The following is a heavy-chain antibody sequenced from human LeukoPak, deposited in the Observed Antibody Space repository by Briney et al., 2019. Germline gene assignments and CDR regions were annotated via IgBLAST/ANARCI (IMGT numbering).Heavy chain of an antibody. D-gene: IGHD6-13*01. J-gene: IGHJ5*02. CDR1: GFTFSSYG. CDR3: AGGYSSSWYTFDP. CDR2: IRYDGSNK. Sequence: GGSLRLSCAASGFTFSSYGMHWVRQAPGKGLEWVAFIRYDGSNKYYADSVKGRFTISRDNAKSSVYLQMNSLRAEDTAVYYCAGGYSSSWYTFDPWGQGTLVTVSS. V-gene: IGHV3-30*02.